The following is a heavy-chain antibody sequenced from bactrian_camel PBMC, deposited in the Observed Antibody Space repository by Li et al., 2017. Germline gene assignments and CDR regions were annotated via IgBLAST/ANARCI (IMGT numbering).Heavy chain of an antibody. V-gene: IGHV3S1*01. CDR3: AAPIGEHWTAEYAF. CDR1: GYKYNDYC. CDR2: FDSDGAS. Sequence: QLVESGGGSVQVGGSLRLSCEASGYKYNDYCMGWFRQGPGKEREWVGHFDSDGASSYADPVKGRFTISRDNAKNTVYLQMNSLESEDTGLYYCAAPIGEHWTAEYAFWGQGTQVTVS. J-gene: IGHJ4*01. D-gene: IGHD3*01.